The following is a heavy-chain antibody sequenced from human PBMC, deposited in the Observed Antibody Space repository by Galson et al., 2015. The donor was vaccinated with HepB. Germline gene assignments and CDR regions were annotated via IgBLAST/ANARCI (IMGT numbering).Heavy chain of an antibody. Sequence: SVKVSCKASGYTFTGYYMHWVRQAPGQGLEWTGRINPNSGGTNYAQKFQGRVTMTRDTSISTAYMELSRLRSDDTAVYYCARVGYYDYIWGSYPLDHWGQGTLVTVSS. CDR2: INPNSGGT. J-gene: IGHJ4*02. D-gene: IGHD3-16*02. CDR3: ARVGYYDYIWGSYPLDH. CDR1: GYTFTGYY. V-gene: IGHV1-2*06.